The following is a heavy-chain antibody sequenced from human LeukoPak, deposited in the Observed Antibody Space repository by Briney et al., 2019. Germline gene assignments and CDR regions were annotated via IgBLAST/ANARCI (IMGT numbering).Heavy chain of an antibody. CDR1: GYTFTDFY. V-gene: IGHV1-2*02. CDR3: ARDLNYYGSGSFYFDY. Sequence: GASVKVSCKASGYTFTDFYMHRLRQAPGQGLEWMGWINPNSGGTDYAQKFQGRVTMTRDTSISTAYMELIRLRSDDTAVYYCARDLNYYGSGSFYFDYWGQGTLVTVSS. CDR2: INPNSGGT. J-gene: IGHJ4*02. D-gene: IGHD3-10*01.